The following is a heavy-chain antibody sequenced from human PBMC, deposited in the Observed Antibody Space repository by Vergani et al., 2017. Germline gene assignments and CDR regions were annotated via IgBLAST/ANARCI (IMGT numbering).Heavy chain of an antibody. V-gene: IGHV4-61*02. D-gene: IGHD3-10*01. J-gene: IGHJ6*03. Sequence: QVQLQESCPGLVQPSQTLSLLCSVSGGAVHSGSNFWTWIRPPAGNGLEWIGRTSTDGSTNYNPSLKSRVTVSVDTSKTQISLRLTSVTAEDTAVFYCAREDVVTSGDGCRFDYRDVWGKGTTVTVSS. CDR2: TSTDGST. CDR3: AREDVVTSGDGCRFDYRDV. CDR1: GGAVHSGSNF.